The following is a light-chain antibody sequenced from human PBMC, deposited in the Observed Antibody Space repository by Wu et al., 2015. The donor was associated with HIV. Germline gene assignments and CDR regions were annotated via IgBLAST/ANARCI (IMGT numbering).Light chain of an antibody. Sequence: DIQMTQSPSTLSASVGDRVTITCRASQSISSWLAWYQQKPGKAPKLLIYKASSLESGVPSRFSGSGSGTEFTLTISSLQPDDFATYYCQHQKTFGQGTKVGNQT. CDR1: QSISSW. CDR3: QHQKT. V-gene: IGKV1-5*03. CDR2: KAS. J-gene: IGKJ1*01.